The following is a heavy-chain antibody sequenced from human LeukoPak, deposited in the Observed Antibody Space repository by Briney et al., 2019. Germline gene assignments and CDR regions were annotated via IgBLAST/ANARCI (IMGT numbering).Heavy chain of an antibody. V-gene: IGHV4-30-4*01. CDR3: ARSSGYYSRDAFDI. CDR2: IYYSGST. Sequence: SENLSLTCTVSGGSISSGDYYWSWIRQPPGKGLEWIGYIYYSGSTYYNPSLKSRVTISVDTSKNQFSLKLSSVTAADTAVYYCARSSGYYSRDAFDIWGQGTMVTVSS. J-gene: IGHJ3*02. D-gene: IGHD3-22*01. CDR1: GGSISSGDYY.